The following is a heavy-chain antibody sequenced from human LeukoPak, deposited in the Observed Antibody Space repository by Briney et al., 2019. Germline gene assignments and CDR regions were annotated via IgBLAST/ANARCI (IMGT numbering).Heavy chain of an antibody. J-gene: IGHJ6*04. V-gene: IGHV3-21*01. CDR2: ISSSSSYI. Sequence: GGSVTLSCAASGFTFSSFSMIWLRQAPGKELEGFSSISSSSSYIYYADSVKGRFTISRDNAKNSLYLQMNSLRAEDTAVYYCARDEDTAMAPPSYYYGKDVWGKGTTVTVSS. D-gene: IGHD5-18*01. CDR1: GFTFSSFS. CDR3: ARDEDTAMAPPSYYYGKDV.